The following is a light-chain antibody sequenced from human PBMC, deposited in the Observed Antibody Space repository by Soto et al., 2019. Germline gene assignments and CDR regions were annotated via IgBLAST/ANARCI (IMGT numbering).Light chain of an antibody. J-gene: IGLJ3*02. CDR2: EVS. CDR1: SSDVGGYNY. V-gene: IGLV2-14*01. CDR3: SSYTSSSTWV. Sequence: QSVLTQPASVSGSPGQSITISCTGTSSDVGGYNYVSWYQQHPGKAPKLMIYEVSNRPSGVSNRFSGSKSGNTASLTISGLQAEDEAEYYCSSYTSSSTWVFGGVPKLTVL.